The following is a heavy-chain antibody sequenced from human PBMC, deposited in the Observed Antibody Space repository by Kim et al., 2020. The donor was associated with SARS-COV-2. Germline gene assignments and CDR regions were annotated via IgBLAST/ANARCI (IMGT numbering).Heavy chain of an antibody. D-gene: IGHD3-3*01. CDR3: ARDLRVLRFLEFLGY. Sequence: GSVKGRFTNSRDNSKNTLYLQMNSMRAEDTAVYYCARDLRVLRFLEFLGYWGQGTLVTVSS. V-gene: IGHV3-30*07. J-gene: IGHJ4*02.